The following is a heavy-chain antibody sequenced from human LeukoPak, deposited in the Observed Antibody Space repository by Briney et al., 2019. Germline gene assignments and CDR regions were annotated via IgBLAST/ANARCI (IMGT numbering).Heavy chain of an antibody. V-gene: IGHV4-38-2*02. J-gene: IGHJ3*02. D-gene: IGHD6-19*01. CDR1: GYSISSGYY. CDR3: ARVGDSSGWYFSVGAFDI. CDR2: IYHSGST. Sequence: PSETLSLTCTVSGYSISSGYYWGCIRQPPGKGLEWIGSIYHSGSTYYNPSLKSRVTISVDTSKNQFSLKLSSVTAADTAVYYCARVGDSSGWYFSVGAFDIWGQGTMVTVSS.